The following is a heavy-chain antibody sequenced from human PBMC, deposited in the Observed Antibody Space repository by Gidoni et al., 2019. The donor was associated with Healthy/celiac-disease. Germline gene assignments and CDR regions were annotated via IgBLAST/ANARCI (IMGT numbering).Heavy chain of an antibody. J-gene: IGHJ6*02. D-gene: IGHD2-21*01. CDR1: GFTASSTY. Sequence: EVQLVESGGGLLQPGGSVGLSRAASGFTASSTYMSWVRQAPGKGVEWVSVMYSGGSTYYADSVKGRFTISRDNSKNTLYLQMNSRRAEDTAVYYCARTRYSRYYYYYGMDVWGQGTTVTVSS. V-gene: IGHV3-53*01. CDR2: MYSGGST. CDR3: ARTRYSRYYYYYGMDV.